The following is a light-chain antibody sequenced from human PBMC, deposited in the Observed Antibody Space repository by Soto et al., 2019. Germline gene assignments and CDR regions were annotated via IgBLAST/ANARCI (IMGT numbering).Light chain of an antibody. CDR3: QQYSNSPRT. CDR1: QIVSTY. Sequence: EVVLTQSPGTLSLSPGYRSTLSCRASQIVSTYFAWYQQKPGQAPRLLIYGASSRATGIPARFSGSGSGTDFTLTISRLEPEDFAVYYCQQYSNSPRTFGQGTTGDIK. J-gene: IGKJ1*01. V-gene: IGKV3-20*01. CDR2: GAS.